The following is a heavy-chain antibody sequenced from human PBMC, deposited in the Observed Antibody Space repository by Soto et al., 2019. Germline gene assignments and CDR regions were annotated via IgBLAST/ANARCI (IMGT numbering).Heavy chain of an antibody. Sequence: SETLSLTCAVYGGSFSGYYWSWIRQPPGKGLEWIGEINHSGSTNYNPSLKSRVTISVDTSKNQFSLKLSSVTAADTAVYYCVRDPRSSSSYWDYWGQGTLVTVSS. CDR3: VRDPRSSSSYWDY. D-gene: IGHD6-13*01. CDR1: GGSFSGYY. V-gene: IGHV4-34*01. CDR2: INHSGST. J-gene: IGHJ4*02.